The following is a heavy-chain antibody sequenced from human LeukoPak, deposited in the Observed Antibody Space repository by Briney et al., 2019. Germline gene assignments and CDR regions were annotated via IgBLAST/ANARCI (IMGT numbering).Heavy chain of an antibody. J-gene: IGHJ3*02. CDR3: ARWGSELPDDAFDI. CDR1: GFTFSRYW. Sequence: GGSLRLSCAASGFTFSRYWMSWVRQAPGKGLEGGANKRQDGSEKHYLDSVKGRITISRDNAKNSLYLQMNSLRVEDTAVYFCARWGSELPDDAFDIWGQGTMVTVSS. V-gene: IGHV3-7*01. CDR2: KRQDGSEK. D-gene: IGHD6-25*01.